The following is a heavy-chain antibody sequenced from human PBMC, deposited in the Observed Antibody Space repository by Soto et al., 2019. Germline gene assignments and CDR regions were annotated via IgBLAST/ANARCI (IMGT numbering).Heavy chain of an antibody. CDR3: ASGGSAGGSGWFDS. CDR1: GGAIGIANYY. V-gene: IGHV4-31*03. D-gene: IGHD1-26*01. J-gene: IGHJ5*01. CDR2: IYYTGST. Sequence: SETLSLTCTVSGGAIGIANYYWSWIRQHPGKGLEWIGYIYYTGSTYYNPSLKSRVTLSIDTSKNQFSLRLNSVTAADTAVYYCASGGSAGGSGWFDSWGQGSLVTVSS.